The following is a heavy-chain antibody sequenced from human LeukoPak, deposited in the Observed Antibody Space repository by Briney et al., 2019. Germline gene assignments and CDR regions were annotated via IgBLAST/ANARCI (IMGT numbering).Heavy chain of an antibody. J-gene: IGHJ4*02. CDR1: GFTFDDYA. CDR3: AKGRGYYYDTYYFDY. Sequence: PGGSLRLSCAASGFTFDDYAMHWVRQAPGKGLEWVSGISWNSGSIGYADSVKGRFTISRDNAKNSLYLQMNSLRAEDMALYYCAKGRGYYYDTYYFDYWGQGTLVTVSS. V-gene: IGHV3-9*03. D-gene: IGHD3-22*01. CDR2: ISWNSGSI.